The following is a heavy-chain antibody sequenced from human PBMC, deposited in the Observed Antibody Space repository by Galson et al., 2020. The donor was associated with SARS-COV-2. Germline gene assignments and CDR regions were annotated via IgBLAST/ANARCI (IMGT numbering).Heavy chain of an antibody. Sequence: SETLSLTCTVSGGSISSYYWSWIRQPPGKGLEWIGYIYYSGSTNYNPSLKSRVTISVDTSKNQFSLKLSSVTAADTAVYYCARGGYYDSSGYLDACDIWGQGTMVTVSS. J-gene: IGHJ3*02. CDR3: ARGGYYDSSGYLDACDI. CDR2: IYYSGST. CDR1: GGSISSYY. D-gene: IGHD3-22*01. V-gene: IGHV4-59*01.